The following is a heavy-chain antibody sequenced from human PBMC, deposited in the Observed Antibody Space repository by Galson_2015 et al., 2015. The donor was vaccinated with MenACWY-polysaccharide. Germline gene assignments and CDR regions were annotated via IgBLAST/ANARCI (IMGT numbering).Heavy chain of an antibody. Sequence: SVKVSCKASGYTFTNYYIHWVRQAPGQGLERLGFINPSGGSTSYAQKFQGRVTMTRDTSTGTVYVDLSSLRSEDTAVYYCARNAASSLDYWGHGTLVTVSS. D-gene: IGHD6-25*01. CDR2: INPSGGST. V-gene: IGHV1-46*01. J-gene: IGHJ4*01. CDR3: ARNAASSLDY. CDR1: GYTFTNYY.